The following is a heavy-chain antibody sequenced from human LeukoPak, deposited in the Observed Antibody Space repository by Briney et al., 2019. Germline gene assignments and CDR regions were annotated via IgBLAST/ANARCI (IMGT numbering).Heavy chain of an antibody. J-gene: IGHJ5*01. Sequence: KASETLSLTCTISGASMNSGSINTYYWSWVRQPPGQGLEWIGYVFHTGNTNYNPSLKSRAIISIDTSKNQFSLKLSAVTAADTAVYYCVRRVAVVGFYRFDSWGQGTLVTVSS. D-gene: IGHD6-13*01. V-gene: IGHV4-59*08. CDR1: GASMNSGSINTYY. CDR2: VFHTGNT. CDR3: VRRVAVVGFYRFDS.